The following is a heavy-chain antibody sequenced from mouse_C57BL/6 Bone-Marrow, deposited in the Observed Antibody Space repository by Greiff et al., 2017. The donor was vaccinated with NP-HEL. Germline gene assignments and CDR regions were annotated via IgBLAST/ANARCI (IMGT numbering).Heavy chain of an antibody. Sequence: VHLVESGPELVKPGASVKLSCKASGYTFTSYDINWVKQRPGQGLEWIGWIYPRDGSTKYNEKFKGKATLTVDTSSSTAYMELHSLTSEDSAVYFCASYSLWYFDVWGTGTTVTVSS. V-gene: IGHV1-85*01. CDR2: IYPRDGST. J-gene: IGHJ1*03. CDR3: ASYSLWYFDV. CDR1: GYTFTSYD.